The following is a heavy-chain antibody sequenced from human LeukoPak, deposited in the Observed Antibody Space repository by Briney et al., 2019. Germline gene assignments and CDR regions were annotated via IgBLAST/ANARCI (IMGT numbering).Heavy chain of an antibody. V-gene: IGHV4-39*01. J-gene: IGHJ5*02. D-gene: IGHD3-3*01. CDR2: IYYSGST. CDR3: ASAYYDFWSGYYRVYNWFDP. Sequence: SETLSLTCTVSGGSIGSSSYYWGWIRQPPGKGLEWIGSIYYSGSTYYNPSLKSRVTISVDTSKNQFSLKLSSVTAADTAVYYCASAYYDFWSGYYRVYNWFDPWGQGTLVTVSS. CDR1: GGSIGSSSYY.